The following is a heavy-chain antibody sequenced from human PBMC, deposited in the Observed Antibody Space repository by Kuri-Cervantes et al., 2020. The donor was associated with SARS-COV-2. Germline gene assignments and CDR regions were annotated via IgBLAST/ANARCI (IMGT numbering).Heavy chain of an antibody. CDR3: ARDGQGYTEMATPVGWFDP. CDR1: GFTFSSYS. V-gene: IGHV3-30*03. J-gene: IGHJ5*02. Sequence: GGSLRLSCAASGFTFSSYSMNWVRQAPGKGLEWVAVISYDGSNKYYADSVKGRFTISRDNSKNTLYLQMNSLGAEDTAVYYCARDGQGYTEMATPVGWFDPWGQGTLVTVSS. D-gene: IGHD5-24*01. CDR2: ISYDGSNK.